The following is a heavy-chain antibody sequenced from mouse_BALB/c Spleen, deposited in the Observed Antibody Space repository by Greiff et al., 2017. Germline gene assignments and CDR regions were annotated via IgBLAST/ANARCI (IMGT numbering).Heavy chain of an antibody. J-gene: IGHJ3*01. CDR1: GFTFSSFG. CDR3: ARGYDAWFAY. Sequence: EVQVVESGGGLVQPGGSRKLSCAASGFTFSSFGMHWVRQAPEKGLEWVAYISSGSSTIYYADTVKGRFTISRDNPKNTLFLQMTSLRSEDTAMYYCARGYDAWFAYWGQGTLVTVSA. V-gene: IGHV5-17*02. D-gene: IGHD2-14*01. CDR2: ISSGSSTI.